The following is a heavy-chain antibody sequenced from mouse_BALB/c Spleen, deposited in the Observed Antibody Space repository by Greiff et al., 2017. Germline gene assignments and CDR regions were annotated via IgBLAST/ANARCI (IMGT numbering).Heavy chain of an antibody. J-gene: IGHJ4*01. CDR3: PITTEYAMDY. CDR2: ISYDGSN. D-gene: IGHD1-2*01. V-gene: IGHV3-6*02. CDR1: GYSITSGYY. Sequence: VQLQESGPGLVKPSQSLSLTCSVTGYSITSGYYWNWIRQFPGNKLEWMGYISYDGSNNYNPSLKNRISITRDTSKNQFFLKLNSVTTEDTATYYCPITTEYAMDYWGQGTSVTVSS.